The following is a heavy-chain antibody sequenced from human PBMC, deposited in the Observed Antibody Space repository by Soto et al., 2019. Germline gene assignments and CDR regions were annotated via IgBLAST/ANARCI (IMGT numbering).Heavy chain of an antibody. J-gene: IGHJ4*02. CDR1: GFTFSTYA. CDR2: ISGSGGST. D-gene: IGHD6-6*01. CDR3: AKNWDTTSSSSSH. V-gene: IGHV3-23*01. Sequence: EVQLLESGGGLVQPGGSLRLSCAASGFTFSTYAMSWVRQAPGKGLEWVSAISGSGGSTYYADSVKGRITISRDTSKKTLYLQMNSLRAEDTAVYYCAKNWDTTSSSSSHWGQGTLVTVSS.